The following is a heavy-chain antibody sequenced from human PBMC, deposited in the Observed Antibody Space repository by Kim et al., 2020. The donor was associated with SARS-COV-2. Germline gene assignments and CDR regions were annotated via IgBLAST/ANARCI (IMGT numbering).Heavy chain of an antibody. CDR2: ISWNSGSI. J-gene: IGHJ4*02. Sequence: GGSLRLSCAASGFTFDDYAMHWVRQAPGKGLEWVSGISWNSGSIGYADSVKGRFTISRDNAKNSLYLQMNSLRAEDTALYYCAKAEQLVRGSFDYWGQGTLVTVSS. D-gene: IGHD6-13*01. CDR3: AKAEQLVRGSFDY. V-gene: IGHV3-9*01. CDR1: GFTFDDYA.